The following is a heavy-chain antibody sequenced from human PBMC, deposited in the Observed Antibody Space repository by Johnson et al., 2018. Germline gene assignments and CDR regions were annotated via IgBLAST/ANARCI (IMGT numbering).Heavy chain of an antibody. CDR2: ISYDGSNK. V-gene: IGHV3-30*18. D-gene: IGHD4-23*01. CDR1: GFTFSSYG. Sequence: QVQLVQSGGGVVQPGRSLRLSCAASGFTFSSYGMHWVRQAPGKGLEWVAVISYDGSNKYYADSVKGRFTISRDNSKNTLYLQMNSLRAEDTAVYYCAKLAMYGGNSVTFAFDIWGQGTMVTVSS. J-gene: IGHJ3*02. CDR3: AKLAMYGGNSVTFAFDI.